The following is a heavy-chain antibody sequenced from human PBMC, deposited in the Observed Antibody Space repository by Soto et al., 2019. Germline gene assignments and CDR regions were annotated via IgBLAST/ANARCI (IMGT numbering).Heavy chain of an antibody. V-gene: IGHV3-30*18. J-gene: IGHJ1*01. CDR3: AKDNSQTQYYDSSGYYYTEYFQH. CDR2: ISYDGNNK. CDR1: GFTFSSYG. D-gene: IGHD3-22*01. Sequence: QAQLVESGGGVVQPGRSLRLSCAASGFTFSSYGMHWVRQAPGKGLEWVAVISYDGNNKYYADSVKGRFTISRDNSKNTLYLQMNSLRAEDTAVYYCAKDNSQTQYYDSSGYYYTEYFQHWGQGTLVTVSS.